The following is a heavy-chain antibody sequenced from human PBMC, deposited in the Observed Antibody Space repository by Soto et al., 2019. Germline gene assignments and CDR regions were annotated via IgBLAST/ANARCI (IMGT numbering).Heavy chain of an antibody. Sequence: TSENLSLPCTVSGGSIIRGDYHWSWIRPNPGKGLEWIGYIYYSGDTNYNPSLKSRVIISVDKSKNQFSLKLSSVTAADTAVYYCASQRYSSNYYYYGMDVWGQGTTVTVSS. CDR3: ASQRYSSNYYYYGMDV. CDR1: GGSIIRGDYH. D-gene: IGHD6-13*01. CDR2: IYYSGDT. J-gene: IGHJ6*02. V-gene: IGHV4-30-4*01.